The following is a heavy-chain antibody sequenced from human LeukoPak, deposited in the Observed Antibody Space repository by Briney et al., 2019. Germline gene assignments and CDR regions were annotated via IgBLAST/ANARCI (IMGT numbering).Heavy chain of an antibody. Sequence: SETLSLTCTVSGVSISSGGNYWSWIRQPPGKGLEWIGYIYHSGSTQYNPSLKSRVTISLDRSKNQFSLKLSSVTAADTAVYYCARDYGSGTLNWFDPWGQGTLVTVSS. CDR3: ARDYGSGTLNWFDP. D-gene: IGHD1-1*01. CDR2: IYHSGST. J-gene: IGHJ5*02. V-gene: IGHV4-30-2*01. CDR1: GVSISSGGNY.